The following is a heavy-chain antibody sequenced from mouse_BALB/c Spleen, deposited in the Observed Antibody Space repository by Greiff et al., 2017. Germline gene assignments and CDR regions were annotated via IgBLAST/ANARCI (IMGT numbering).Heavy chain of an antibody. CDR3: ASLWGRGY. V-gene: IGHV5-12-1*01. Sequence: EVKVVESGGGLVKPGGSLKLSCAASGFAFSSYDMSWVRQTPEKRLEWVAYISSGGGSTYYPDTVKGRFTISRDNAKNTLYLQMSSLKSEDTAMYYCASLWGRGYWGQGTTLTVSS. CDR1: GFAFSSYD. D-gene: IGHD6-1*01. J-gene: IGHJ2*01. CDR2: ISSGGGST.